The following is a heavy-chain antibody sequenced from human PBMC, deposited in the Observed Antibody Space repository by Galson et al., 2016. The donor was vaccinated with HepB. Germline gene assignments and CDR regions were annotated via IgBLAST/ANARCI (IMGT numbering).Heavy chain of an antibody. D-gene: IGHD6-13*01. CDR3: ARDVGVAAAGRMDY. CDR1: GFTFSSYG. J-gene: IGHJ4*02. V-gene: IGHV3-33*01. Sequence: SLRLSCAVSGFTFSSYGMHWVRQAPGKGLEWVAVIWYDGHNKYYADSVKGRFTISRDNSRETLSLQMNSLGGEDTAVYYCARDVGVAAAGRMDYWGQGTLVTVSS. CDR2: IWYDGHNK.